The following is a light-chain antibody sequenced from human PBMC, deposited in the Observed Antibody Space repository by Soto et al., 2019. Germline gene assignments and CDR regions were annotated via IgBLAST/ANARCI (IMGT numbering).Light chain of an antibody. CDR1: SSEVGGYNY. J-gene: IGLJ1*01. V-gene: IGLV2-8*01. CDR2: EVS. Sequence: QSVLTQPPSASGSPGQSVTISCTGTSSEVGGYNYVSWYQQHPGKALKLMIYEVSKRPSGVPDRFSGSKSGNTASLTVSGLQAEDEADYYCSSYAGSNNFRYVFGTGTKVTVL. CDR3: SSYAGSNNFRYV.